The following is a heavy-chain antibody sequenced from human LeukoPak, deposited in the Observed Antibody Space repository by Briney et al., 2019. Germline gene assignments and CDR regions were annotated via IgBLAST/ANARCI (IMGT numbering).Heavy chain of an antibody. D-gene: IGHD3-10*01. CDR1: GGSISSYY. J-gene: IGHJ3*02. CDR2: IYYSGST. Sequence: SETLSLTCTVSGGSISSYYWSWIRQPPGKGLEWIGYIYYSGSTNYNPSLKSRVTISVDTSKDQFSLKLSSVTAADTAVYYCARAPIGRDAFDIWGQGTMVTVSS. CDR3: ARAPIGRDAFDI. V-gene: IGHV4-59*01.